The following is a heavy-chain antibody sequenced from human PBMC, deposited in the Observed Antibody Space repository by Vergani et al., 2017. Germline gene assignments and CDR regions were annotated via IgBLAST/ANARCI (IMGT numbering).Heavy chain of an antibody. V-gene: IGHV4-59*01. CDR1: GGSISSYY. Sequence: QVQLKESGPGLVKPSETLSLTCTVSGGSISSYYWSWIRQPPGKGMEWIGYIYYSGSTNYNPSIKSRVTISVDTSKIQFSLKLSSVTAADTAVYYCARNYYDSSGYTDAFDIWGQGTMVTVSS. CDR3: ARNYYDSSGYTDAFDI. CDR2: IYYSGST. D-gene: IGHD3-22*01. J-gene: IGHJ3*02.